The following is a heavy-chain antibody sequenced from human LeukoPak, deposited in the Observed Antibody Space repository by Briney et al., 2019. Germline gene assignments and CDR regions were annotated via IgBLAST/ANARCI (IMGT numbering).Heavy chain of an antibody. J-gene: IGHJ6*03. V-gene: IGHV3-21*01. CDR1: GFTFSSYS. D-gene: IGHD1-26*01. Sequence: PGGSLRLSCAASGFTFSSYSMNWVRQAPGKGLEWVSSISSSSSYIYYADSVKGRFTISRDNAKNSLYLQMNSLRAEDTAVYYCARVPRELGYYYYMDVWGKGTTVTVSS. CDR3: ARVPRELGYYYYMDV. CDR2: ISSSSSYI.